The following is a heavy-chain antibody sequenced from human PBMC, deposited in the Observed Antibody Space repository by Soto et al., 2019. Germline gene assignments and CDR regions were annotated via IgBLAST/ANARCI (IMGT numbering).Heavy chain of an antibody. Sequence: QVQLVQSGAEVKKPGSSVRVSCQASGGTFTTYAFNWVRQAPGQGLEWMGGIIPMYNKPNYAPNFLGRVTISADPSTSTAYMELTTLRSEDTAVYFCARGYSCGYYYAMDVWGQGTTVTVSS. J-gene: IGHJ6*02. CDR2: IIPMYNKP. CDR3: ARGYSCGYYYAMDV. D-gene: IGHD4-4*01. CDR1: GGTFTTYA. V-gene: IGHV1-69*01.